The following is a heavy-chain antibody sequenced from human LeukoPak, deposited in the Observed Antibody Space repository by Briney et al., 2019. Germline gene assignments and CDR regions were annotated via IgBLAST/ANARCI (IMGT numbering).Heavy chain of an antibody. D-gene: IGHD1-26*01. V-gene: IGHV3-9*03. J-gene: IGHJ3*02. CDR1: GFTFDDYA. Sequence: GRSLRLSCAASGFTFDDYAMHWVRQAPGKGLEWVSGISWNSGSIGYADSVKGRFTISRDNAKNSLYLQMNSLRAEDMALYYLAKDVGWELRGGAFDISGQGTMVTVSS. CDR3: AKDVGWELRGGAFDI. CDR2: ISWNSGSI.